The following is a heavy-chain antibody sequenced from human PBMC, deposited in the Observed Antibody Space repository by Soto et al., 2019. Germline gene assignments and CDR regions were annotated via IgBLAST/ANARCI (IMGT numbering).Heavy chain of an antibody. CDR3: AGAASSGYYALPYYFDY. J-gene: IGHJ4*02. CDR2: IYYSGST. V-gene: IGHV4-59*01. CDR1: GGSISSYY. D-gene: IGHD3-22*01. Sequence: SETLSLTCTVSGGSISSYYWSWIRQPPGKGLEWIGYIYYSGSTNYNPSLKSRVTISVDTSKNQFSLKLSSVTAADTAVYYCAGAASSGYYALPYYFDYWGQGTLVTVSS.